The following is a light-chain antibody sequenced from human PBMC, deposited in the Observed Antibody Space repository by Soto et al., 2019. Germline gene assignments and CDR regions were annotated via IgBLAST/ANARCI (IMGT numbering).Light chain of an antibody. V-gene: IGKV1-5*03. J-gene: IGKJ4*01. CDR2: KAS. CDR3: HQYNSYSHLT. CDR1: QTISSW. Sequence: IQMTNSASALSVSAGAIFIITCQTSQTISSWLAGYQQKPGKAPKLLIYKASSLESGVPSRFSGSGSGTEFTLTISSLQPDDFATYYCHQYNSYSHLTFGEGTKVDI.